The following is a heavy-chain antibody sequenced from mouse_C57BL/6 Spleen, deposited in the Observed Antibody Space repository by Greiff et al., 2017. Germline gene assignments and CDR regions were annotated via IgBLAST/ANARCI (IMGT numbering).Heavy chain of an antibody. D-gene: IGHD3-3*01. CDR1: GYTFTSYW. Sequence: QVQLQQPGAELVRPGSSVKLSCKASGYTFTSYWMHWVKQRPIQGLEWIGNIDPSDSETHYTQKFKDKATLTVDKSTSTAYMQLSSLTSEDSVVYYGARYENSATWFAYWGQGTLVTVSA. CDR2: IDPSDSET. V-gene: IGHV1-52*01. CDR3: ARYENSATWFAY. J-gene: IGHJ3*01.